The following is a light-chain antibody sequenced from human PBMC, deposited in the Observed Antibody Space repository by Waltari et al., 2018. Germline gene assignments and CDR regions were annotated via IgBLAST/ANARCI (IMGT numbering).Light chain of an antibody. V-gene: IGLV3-21*04. CDR1: NIESKS. CDR3: QVWDDTTNSGV. Sequence: YVVTQPPSVSVAPGQTATLTCGGENIESKSVNWYQQKPGQAPVLVIFYDSDRPSGIPERFSGSNSGNTATLTISWVEAGDEADYHCQVWDDTTNSGVFGGGTRLTVL. CDR2: YDS. J-gene: IGLJ3*02.